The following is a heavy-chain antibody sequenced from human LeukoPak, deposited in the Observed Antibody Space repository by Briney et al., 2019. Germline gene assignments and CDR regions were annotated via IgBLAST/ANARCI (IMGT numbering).Heavy chain of an antibody. V-gene: IGHV4-61*02. CDR3: ARGYHDYGLDY. CDR2: IYTSGST. CDR1: GGSISSGSYY. D-gene: IGHD4/OR15-4a*01. Sequence: SQTLSLTCTVSGGSISSGSYYWSWIRQPAGKGLEWIGRIYTSGSTNYNPSLKSRVTISVDTSKNQFSLKLSSVTAADTAVYYCARGYHDYGLDYWGQGTLVTVSS. J-gene: IGHJ4*02.